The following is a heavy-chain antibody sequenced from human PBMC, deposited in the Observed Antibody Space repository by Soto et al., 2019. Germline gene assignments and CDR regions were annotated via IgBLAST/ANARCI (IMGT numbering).Heavy chain of an antibody. CDR3: ARMSNVYSKD. V-gene: IGHV4-59*01. CDR2: LDYSGST. D-gene: IGHD2-15*01. Sequence: SETLSLTCTVSGDSISSYNWFWIRQPPGKGLEWIGYLDYSGSTKYNPSLKSRLTISVDPSNNRFSTALSSVTAADTAVYFCARMSNVYSKDWGQGTRVTVSA. J-gene: IGHJ4*02. CDR1: GDSISSYN.